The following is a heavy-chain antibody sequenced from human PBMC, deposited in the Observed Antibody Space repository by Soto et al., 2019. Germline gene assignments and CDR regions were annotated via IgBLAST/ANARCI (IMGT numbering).Heavy chain of an antibody. CDR2: IIPAFGTA. V-gene: IGHV1-69*06. D-gene: IGHD2-2*01. J-gene: IGHJ4*02. CDR1: GGTFKSYL. CDR3: ARGLDQPPVGLYFDT. Sequence: QVQLVQSGAELKNPGSSVKFSCKPSGGTFKSYLIDWGRQAPGQGLEWMGGIIPAFGTAKYAQKFQGRVTITADKSTTTAYMELRTLTSEDTAVYYCARGLDQPPVGLYFDTWGQGTLVTVSS.